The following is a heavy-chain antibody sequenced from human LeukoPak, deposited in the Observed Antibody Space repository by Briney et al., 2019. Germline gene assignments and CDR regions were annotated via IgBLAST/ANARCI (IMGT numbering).Heavy chain of an antibody. CDR2: INHSGST. CDR1: GGSFSGYY. V-gene: IGHV4-34*01. Sequence: SETLSLTCAVYGGSFSGYYWSGIRQPPGKGLEWIGEINHSGSTNYNPSLKSRVTISVDTSKNQFSLKLSSVTAADTAVYYCARGAAGTGGYYYYYMDVWGKGTTVTISS. J-gene: IGHJ6*03. CDR3: ARGAAGTGGYYYYYMDV. D-gene: IGHD6-19*01.